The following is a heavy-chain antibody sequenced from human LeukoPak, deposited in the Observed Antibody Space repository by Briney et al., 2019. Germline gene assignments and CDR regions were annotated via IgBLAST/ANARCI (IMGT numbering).Heavy chain of an antibody. J-gene: IGHJ4*02. CDR2: IKQDGGQK. D-gene: IGHD1-1*01. Sequence: GGSLRLSCTASGFTLSTSWMSWVRQAPGRGLEWVASIKQDGGQKYYVDSVKGRFTISRDNVQNSLYLQMNSLRAEDTAVYYCARLFRGVTTFDYWGQGTLVTVSS. CDR3: ARLFRGVTTFDY. V-gene: IGHV3-7*01. CDR1: GFTLSTSW.